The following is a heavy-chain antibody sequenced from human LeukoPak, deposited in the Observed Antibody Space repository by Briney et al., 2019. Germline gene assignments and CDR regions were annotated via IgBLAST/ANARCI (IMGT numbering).Heavy chain of an antibody. CDR1: AFTFSSYS. CDR2: ISSSSSYI. J-gene: IGHJ5*02. CDR3: ARDPPRRYDL. Sequence: GGSLRLSCAASAFTFSSYSMNWVRQAPGKGLEWVSSISSSSSYIYYADSVKGRFTISRDNPKNSLYLQMNSLRPEDTAVYYCARDPPRRYDLWGQGTLVTVSS. V-gene: IGHV3-21*06.